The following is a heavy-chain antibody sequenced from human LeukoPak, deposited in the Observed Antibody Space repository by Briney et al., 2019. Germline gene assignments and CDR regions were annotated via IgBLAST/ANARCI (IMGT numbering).Heavy chain of an antibody. CDR1: GYTFTSYD. Sequence: ASVKVSCKASGYTFTSYDINWVRQATGQGLEWMGWMNPNSGNTGYAQKFQGRVTITRNTSISTAYMELSSLRSEDTALYYCAKDIDSSGYYHPFFDYWGQGTLVTVSS. D-gene: IGHD3-22*01. CDR2: MNPNSGNT. V-gene: IGHV1-8*03. CDR3: AKDIDSSGYYHPFFDY. J-gene: IGHJ4*02.